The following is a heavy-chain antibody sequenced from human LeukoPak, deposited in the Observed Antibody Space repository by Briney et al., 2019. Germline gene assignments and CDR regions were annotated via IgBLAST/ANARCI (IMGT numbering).Heavy chain of an antibody. Sequence: PGGSLTLSCAASGFTFSSYWMNWVRQAPGKGLEWVANIKQDGSETYYVDSVKGRFTISRDNAKESLYLRMNSLRAEDTAVYCCAGGGGWVFDYWGQGTLVTVSS. V-gene: IGHV3-7*01. CDR2: IKQDGSET. CDR3: AGGGGWVFDY. J-gene: IGHJ4*02. CDR1: GFTFSSYW. D-gene: IGHD6-19*01.